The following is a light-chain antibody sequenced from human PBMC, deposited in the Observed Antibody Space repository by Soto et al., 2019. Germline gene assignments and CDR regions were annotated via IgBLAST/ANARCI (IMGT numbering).Light chain of an antibody. CDR2: MNN. CDR3: SAWDDSLSGWV. CDR1: SSNIGSYN. V-gene: IGLV1-47*01. J-gene: IGLJ3*02. Sequence: QSVLTQPPSASGTPGQRVTISCSGSSSNIGSYNVYWYQQLPGTAPKLLIYMNNQRPSGVPDRFPGSKSGTSASLAISGLRSEDETDYYCSAWDDSLSGWVFGGGTKLTVL.